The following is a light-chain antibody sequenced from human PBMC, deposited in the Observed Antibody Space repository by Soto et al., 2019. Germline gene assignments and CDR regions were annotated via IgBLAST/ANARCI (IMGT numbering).Light chain of an antibody. Sequence: QSVLTEPASVSGSPGQSITISCTGTRNDVGSYNSVSWYQQHPGKAPKLMIYEVTNRPSGVSNRFSASKSGNTASLTISGLQAEDAAGYYCSSYTTSSTYVFGTGTKVTV. CDR3: SSYTTSSTYV. J-gene: IGLJ1*01. CDR2: EVT. CDR1: RNDVGSYNS. V-gene: IGLV2-14*01.